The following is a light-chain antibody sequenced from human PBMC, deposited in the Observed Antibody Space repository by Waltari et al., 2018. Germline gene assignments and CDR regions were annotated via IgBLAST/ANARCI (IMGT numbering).Light chain of an antibody. Sequence: CRASQSISKWLAWYQQKPVKAPKLLIDKASTLESGVPSRFSGSGSGTEFTLTISSLQPEDFATYYCQQYNSYSLLSFGGGTKVEIK. V-gene: IGKV1-5*03. CDR1: QSISKW. CDR3: QQYNSYSLLS. J-gene: IGKJ4*01. CDR2: KAS.